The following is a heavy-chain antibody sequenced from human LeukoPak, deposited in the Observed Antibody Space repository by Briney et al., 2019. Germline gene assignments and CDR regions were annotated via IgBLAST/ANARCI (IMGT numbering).Heavy chain of an antibody. Sequence: ASVKVSCKPTGYSFTVYYIFWMRQAPGHGLECLGWINLYNGATKYAQRFQSRVTMTRDTSISTAHMELSRLRSDDTATYYCASWAGGNEPVASFDYWGQGTLVTVSS. CDR3: ASWAGGNEPVASFDY. D-gene: IGHD1-14*01. CDR2: INLYNGAT. J-gene: IGHJ4*02. CDR1: GYSFTVYY. V-gene: IGHV1-2*02.